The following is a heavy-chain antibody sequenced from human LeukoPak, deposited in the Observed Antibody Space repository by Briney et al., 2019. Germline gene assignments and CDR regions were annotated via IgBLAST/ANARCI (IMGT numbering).Heavy chain of an antibody. D-gene: IGHD1-26*01. Sequence: GGSLRLSCAASGFTFSSYSMNWVRQAPGKGLEGVSSISSSSSYISYADSMKGRFTISRDNAKNSLYLQMNSLSAEDTAVYYCASYAQGDSGSYFEDWGQGTLVTVSS. V-gene: IGHV3-21*01. CDR1: GFTFSSYS. J-gene: IGHJ4*02. CDR2: ISSSSSYI. CDR3: ASYAQGDSGSYFED.